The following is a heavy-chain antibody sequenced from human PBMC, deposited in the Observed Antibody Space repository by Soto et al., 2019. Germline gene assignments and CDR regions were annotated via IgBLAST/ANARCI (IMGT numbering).Heavy chain of an antibody. D-gene: IGHD5-12*01. Sequence: GGSLRLSCAASGFTFSSYWMHWLRQAPGKGLAWVSRINSDGRSTSYAGSMKGRFTISRNSAKNTLFLQMNSLRAEDAAGYYCAREGDGAGYDFQDAFDIWGQGTMVTVSS. CDR1: GFTFSSYW. J-gene: IGHJ3*02. CDR2: INSDGRST. CDR3: AREGDGAGYDFQDAFDI. V-gene: IGHV3-74*01.